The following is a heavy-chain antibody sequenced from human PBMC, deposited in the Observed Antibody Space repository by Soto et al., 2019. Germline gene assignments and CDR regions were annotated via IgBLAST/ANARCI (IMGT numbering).Heavy chain of an antibody. V-gene: IGHV4-39*01. J-gene: IGHJ5*02. CDR3: ARHNGSQRRLVRGGAKALNWFDP. Sequence: SETLSLTCTVSGGSISSSSYYWGWIRQPPGKGLEWIGSIYYSGSTYYNPSLKSRVTISIDTSKNQFSLKLSSVTAADTAVYYCARHNGSQRRLVRGGAKALNWFDPWGQGTLVTVSS. D-gene: IGHD6-19*01. CDR1: GGSISSSSYY. CDR2: IYYSGST.